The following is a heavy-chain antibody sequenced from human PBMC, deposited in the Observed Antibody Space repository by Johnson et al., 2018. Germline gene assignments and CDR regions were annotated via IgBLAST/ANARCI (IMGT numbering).Heavy chain of an antibody. Sequence: QVQLVESGGGVVQPGRSLRLSCAASGFTFSSYGMHWVRQAPGKGLEWVAVIWYDGSNKYYADSVKGRFTISRDNSKNTLYLQMNSLRAEDTAVYYCAGAESSPHSGMDVWGQGTTVTVSS. D-gene: IGHD6-13*01. CDR1: GFTFSSYG. J-gene: IGHJ6*02. V-gene: IGHV3-33*01. CDR3: AGAESSPHSGMDV. CDR2: IWYDGSNK.